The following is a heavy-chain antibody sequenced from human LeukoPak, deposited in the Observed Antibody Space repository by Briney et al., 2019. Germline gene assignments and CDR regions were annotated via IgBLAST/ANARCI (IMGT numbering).Heavy chain of an antibody. V-gene: IGHV6-1*01. Sequence: SQALSLTCAISGDSVSSNSAAWNWIRQSPSRGLEWLGRTYYRSKWYNDYAVSVKSRITINPDTSKNQFSLQLNSVTPEDTAVYYCASASALAAPYYFDYWGQGTLVTVSS. CDR2: TYYRSKWYN. CDR1: GDSVSSNSAA. J-gene: IGHJ4*02. D-gene: IGHD6-13*01. CDR3: ASASALAAPYYFDY.